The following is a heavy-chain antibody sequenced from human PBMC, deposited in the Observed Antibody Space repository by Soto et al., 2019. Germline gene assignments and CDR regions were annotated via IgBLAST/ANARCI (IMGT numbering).Heavy chain of an antibody. Sequence: SETLSITCTDSGGSISSNYWSWIRQPPGKGLEWIGYIYYSGSTNYNPSLKSRVTISVDTSKNQFSLKLSSVTAADTAVYYCARQTPGWKGVVVVAATIDYWGQGTLVTVSS. CDR3: ARQTPGWKGVVVVAATIDY. CDR2: IYYSGST. V-gene: IGHV4-59*08. J-gene: IGHJ4*02. CDR1: GGSISSNY. D-gene: IGHD2-15*01.